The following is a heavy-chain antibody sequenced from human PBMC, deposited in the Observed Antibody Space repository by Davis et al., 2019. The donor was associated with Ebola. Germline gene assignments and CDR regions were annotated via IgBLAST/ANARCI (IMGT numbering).Heavy chain of an antibody. CDR2: IIPRLDTT. CDR3: ARPQLGEFPVFDP. V-gene: IGHV1-69*13. CDR1: GGTFSRFA. J-gene: IGHJ5*02. Sequence: SVKVSCKASGGTFSRFAFSWVRQAPGHGLEWMGEIIPRLDTTQYAQKFQGKVTITADEVTSTAYMELERLRAEDTAVHFCARPQLGEFPVFDPWGQGTLVTVSS. D-gene: IGHD3-10*01.